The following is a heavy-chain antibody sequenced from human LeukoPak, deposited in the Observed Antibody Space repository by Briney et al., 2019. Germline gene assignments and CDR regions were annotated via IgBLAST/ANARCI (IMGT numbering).Heavy chain of an antibody. Sequence: GGSLRLSCAPSGFTFGSYSMKWVSQAPGKGLEWVSSVSSSSSYIYYADSVEGRFTISRDNAKNSLYLQMNSLRAEDTAVYYCARPPLYDTSCYYYLFDYWGQGTLVTVSS. J-gene: IGHJ4*02. D-gene: IGHD3-22*01. CDR1: GFTFGSYS. V-gene: IGHV3-21*01. CDR3: ARPPLYDTSCYYYLFDY. CDR2: VSSSSSYI.